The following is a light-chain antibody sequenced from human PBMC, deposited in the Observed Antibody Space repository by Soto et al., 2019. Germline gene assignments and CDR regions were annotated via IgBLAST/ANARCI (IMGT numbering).Light chain of an antibody. J-gene: IGKJ3*01. CDR2: DAS. CDR3: QQRSNWPPIFT. Sequence: EIVLTQSPATLSLSPGERATLSCRASQSVSSYVAWYQQKPGQAPRLLIYDASNRATGIPARFSGSGSGTDFTLTISSLEPEDFAVYYWQQRSNWPPIFTFGPGTKVDIK. CDR1: QSVSSY. V-gene: IGKV3-11*01.